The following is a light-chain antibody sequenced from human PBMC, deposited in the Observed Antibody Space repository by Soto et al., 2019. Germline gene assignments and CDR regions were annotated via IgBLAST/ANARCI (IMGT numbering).Light chain of an antibody. Sequence: DIQMTQSPSTVSASVGDRGTITCRASQTVSSWLAWFQQKPGKAPNLLIYGVSSVESGVPSRFSGSGSGTEFTLTISNLQPDDFATYYCQQYADSSWTFGQGTKVE. CDR2: GVS. J-gene: IGKJ1*01. V-gene: IGKV1-5*03. CDR3: QQYADSSWT. CDR1: QTVSSW.